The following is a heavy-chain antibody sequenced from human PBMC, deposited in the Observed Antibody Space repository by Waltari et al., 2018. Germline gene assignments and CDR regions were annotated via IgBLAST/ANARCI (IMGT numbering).Heavy chain of an antibody. V-gene: IGHV4-34*01. J-gene: IGHJ5*02. Sequence: QVQLQQWGAGLLKPSETLSLTCAVYGGSFSGYYWSWIRQPPGKGLEWIGEINHSGSTNYNPSRKRQVTIAVDTSKNQFSLKLSSVTAADTAVYYWARREYCSGGSCYKGLGNWFDPWGQGTLVTVSS. CDR2: INHSGST. CDR1: GGSFSGYY. D-gene: IGHD2-15*01. CDR3: ARREYCSGGSCYKGLGNWFDP.